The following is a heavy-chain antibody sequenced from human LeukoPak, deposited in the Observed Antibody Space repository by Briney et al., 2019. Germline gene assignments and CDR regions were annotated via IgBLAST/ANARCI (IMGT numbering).Heavy chain of an antibody. CDR2: IIPILGIA. Sequence: GASVKVSCKASGYTFTSYGISWVRQAPGQGLEWMGRIIPILGIANYAQKFQGRVTITADKSTSTAYMELSSLRSEDTAVYYCARSDQGRASPDRRRGYSGYDWINYYYYGMDVWGQGTTVTVSS. CDR1: GYTFTSYG. D-gene: IGHD5-12*01. J-gene: IGHJ6*02. V-gene: IGHV1-69*04. CDR3: ARSDQGRASPDRRRGYSGYDWINYYYYGMDV.